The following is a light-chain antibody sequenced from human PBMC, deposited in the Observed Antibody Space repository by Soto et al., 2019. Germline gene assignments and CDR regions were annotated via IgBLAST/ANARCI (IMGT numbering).Light chain of an antibody. CDR3: QQSYSTPIT. V-gene: IGKV4-1*01. Sequence: DIVMTQSPDSLAVSLGERATINCKSSQSVLFSSNNKNYLAWYQQKPGQPPTLLIYWASTRESGVPNRFSGSGSGTDFTLTISSLQAEDVAVYYCQQSYSTPITFGQGTRLEIK. J-gene: IGKJ5*01. CDR1: QSVLFSSNNKNY. CDR2: WAS.